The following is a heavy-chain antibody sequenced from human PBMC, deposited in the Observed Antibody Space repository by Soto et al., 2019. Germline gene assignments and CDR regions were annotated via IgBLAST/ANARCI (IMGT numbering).Heavy chain of an antibody. J-gene: IGHJ6*02. CDR2: ISSSSSYT. CDR3: ARDKAVGATGDYYYYYGMDV. V-gene: IGHV3-11*06. Sequence: GSLRLSCAASGFTFSDYYMSWIRQAPGKGLEWVSYISSSSSYTNYADSVKGRFTISRDNAKNSLYLQMNSLRAEDTAVYYCARDKAVGATGDYYYYYGMDVWGQGTTVTVSS. D-gene: IGHD1-26*01. CDR1: GFTFSDYY.